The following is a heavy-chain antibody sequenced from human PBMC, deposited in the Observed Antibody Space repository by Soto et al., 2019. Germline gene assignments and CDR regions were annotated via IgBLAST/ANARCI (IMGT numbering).Heavy chain of an antibody. CDR1: GFTFSSYW. J-gene: IGHJ6*02. CDR3: ARVAYCISTSCYLRDYGMDV. Sequence: EVPLVESGGGLVQPGGSLRLSCAASGFTFSSYWMHWVRQAPGKGLVWVSRINSDGSSTSYADSVKGRFTISRDNAKNTLYLQMNSLRAEDTAVYYCARVAYCISTSCYLRDYGMDVWGQGTTITVSS. D-gene: IGHD2-2*01. CDR2: INSDGSST. V-gene: IGHV3-74*01.